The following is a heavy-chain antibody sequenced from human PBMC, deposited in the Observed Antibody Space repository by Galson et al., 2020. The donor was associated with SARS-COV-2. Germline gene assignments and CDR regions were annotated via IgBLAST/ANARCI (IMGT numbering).Heavy chain of an antibody. CDR3: ARREYNWNDEEAWFDP. CDR1: GYRFTSYW. V-gene: IGHV5-51*01. D-gene: IGHD1-1*01. CDR2: IYPGDSDT. J-gene: IGHJ5*02. Sequence: GESLKISCKGSGYRFTSYWIGWVRQMPGKGLEWMGIIYPGDSDTRYSPSFQGQVTISADKSISTAYLQWSSLKASDTAMYYCARREYNWNDEEAWFDPWGQGTLVTVSS.